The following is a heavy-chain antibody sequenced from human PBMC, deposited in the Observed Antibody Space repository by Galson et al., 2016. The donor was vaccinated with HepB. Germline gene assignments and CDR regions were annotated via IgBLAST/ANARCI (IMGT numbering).Heavy chain of an antibody. CDR2: IYNTGNT. V-gene: IGHV4-31*03. J-gene: IGHJ4*02. CDR3: ARYERSLGEDH. D-gene: IGHD3-10*01. Sequence: TLSLTCTVSGGSISSGGYYWTWIRQHPGRGLEWIGYIYNTGNTYYNPSLKSRLTISIDTSKNQFSLKLSSVTAADTAVYYCARYERSLGEDHWGQGTLVSVSS. CDR1: GGSISSGGYY.